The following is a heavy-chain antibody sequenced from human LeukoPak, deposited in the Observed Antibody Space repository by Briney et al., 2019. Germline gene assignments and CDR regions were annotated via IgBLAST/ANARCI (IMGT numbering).Heavy chain of an antibody. J-gene: IGHJ4*02. CDR3: ARDGNYGVTNFDY. V-gene: IGHV3-21*01. CDR1: GXXXXSYS. CDR2: ISSSSSYI. D-gene: IGHD4-17*01. Sequence: SGXXXXSYSMNWVRQAPGKGLEWVSSISSSSSYIYYADSVKGRFTISRDNAKNSLYLQMNSLRAEDTAVYYCARDGNYGVTNFDYWGQGTLVTVSS.